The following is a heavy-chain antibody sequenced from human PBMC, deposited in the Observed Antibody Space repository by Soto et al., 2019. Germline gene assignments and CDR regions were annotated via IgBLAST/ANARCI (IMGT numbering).Heavy chain of an antibody. J-gene: IGHJ4*02. D-gene: IGHD3-3*01. Sequence: QVQLQESGPGLVQPSETLSLTCAVSGGSITSGHWWSWVRQTPGKGLEWIGEIYHGGTTDYNPSLKGRVTMSVDKSKNQFSLKLKSVTAADTAVYYCAIEGAYFDSLSGYFGPGYFDKWGQGILVTVSS. V-gene: IGHV4-4*02. CDR1: GGSITSGHW. CDR2: IYHGGTT. CDR3: AIEGAYFDSLSGYFGPGYFDK.